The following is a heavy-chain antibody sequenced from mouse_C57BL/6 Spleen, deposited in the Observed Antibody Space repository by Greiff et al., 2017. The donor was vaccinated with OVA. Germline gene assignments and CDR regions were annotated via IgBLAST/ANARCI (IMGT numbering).Heavy chain of an antibody. Sequence: VQLQQSGAELVRPGASVTLSCKASGYTFTDYEMHWVKQTPVHGLEWIGAIDPETGGTAYNQKFKGKAILTADKSSSTAYMELRSLTSEDSAVYYCTRWDGYYEAWFAYWGQGTLVTVSA. D-gene: IGHD2-3*01. J-gene: IGHJ3*01. CDR1: GYTFTDYE. CDR2: IDPETGGT. CDR3: TRWDGYYEAWFAY. V-gene: IGHV1-15*01.